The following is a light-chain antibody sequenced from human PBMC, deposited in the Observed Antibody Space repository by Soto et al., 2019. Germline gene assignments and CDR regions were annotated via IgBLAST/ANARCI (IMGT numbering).Light chain of an antibody. Sequence: EIVLTQSPATLSLSPGERATLSCRASQSVSSYLAWYQQKPGQAPRLLIYDASNRTTGIPTRFSGSGSGPDFTLTISSLAPEDFAVYYGQQRSNWPPGFTFGPGTKVDIK. J-gene: IGKJ3*01. CDR2: DAS. V-gene: IGKV3-11*01. CDR3: QQRSNWPPGFT. CDR1: QSVSSY.